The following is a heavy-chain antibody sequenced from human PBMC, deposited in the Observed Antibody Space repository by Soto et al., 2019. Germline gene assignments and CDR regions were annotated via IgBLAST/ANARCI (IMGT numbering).Heavy chain of an antibody. CDR3: ARESYYDSSGPTPPADY. Sequence: GGSLRLSCAASGFTFSSYGMHWVRQAPGKGLEWVAVIWYDGSNKYCADSVKGRFTISRDNSKNTLYLQMNSLRAEDTAVYYCARESYYDSSGPTPPADYWGQGTLVTVSS. V-gene: IGHV3-33*01. CDR1: GFTFSSYG. CDR2: IWYDGSNK. D-gene: IGHD3-22*01. J-gene: IGHJ4*02.